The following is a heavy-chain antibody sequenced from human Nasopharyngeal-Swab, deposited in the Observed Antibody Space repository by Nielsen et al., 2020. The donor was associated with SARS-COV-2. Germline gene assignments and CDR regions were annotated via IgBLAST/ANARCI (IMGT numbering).Heavy chain of an antibody. CDR3: ARQGGEYYDSSGYYYYPLVPFDY. D-gene: IGHD3-22*01. CDR2: VYYSGST. J-gene: IGHJ4*02. CDR1: GGSIGTYY. V-gene: IGHV4-59*08. Sequence: SETLSLTCTVSGGSIGTYYWNWIRQPPGKGLEWIGYVYYSGSTNYNPSLKSRVTLSVDTSKNQFSLKLSSVTAADTAVYYCARQGGEYYDSSGYYYYPLVPFDYGGQGTLVTVSS.